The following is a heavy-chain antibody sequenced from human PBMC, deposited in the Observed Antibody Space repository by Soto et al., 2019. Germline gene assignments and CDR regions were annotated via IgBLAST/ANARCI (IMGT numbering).Heavy chain of an antibody. CDR3: ARTYYYGSGSYYAFDY. D-gene: IGHD3-10*01. J-gene: IGHJ4*02. Sequence: GSLRLSCAASGFTFSSYSMNWVRQAPGKGLEWVSYISSSSSTIYYADSVKGRFTISRDNAKNSLYLQMNSLRAEDTAVYYCARTYYYGSGSYYAFDYWGQGTLVTVSS. CDR1: GFTFSSYS. CDR2: ISSSSSTI. V-gene: IGHV3-48*01.